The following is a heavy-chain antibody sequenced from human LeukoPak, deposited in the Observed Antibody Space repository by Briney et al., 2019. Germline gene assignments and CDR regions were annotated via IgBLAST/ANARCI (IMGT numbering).Heavy chain of an antibody. D-gene: IGHD6-13*01. CDR2: MKQDGSEK. CDR3: AGDSWYL. Sequence: PGGSLRLSCADSGFTFSSYWMSWVRQAPGKGLEWVATMKQDGSEKYYLDSVKGRFTVSRDSAKKSFYLQMNSLRGEHTAVYYCAGDSWYLWGQGTLVTVSS. V-gene: IGHV3-7*01. CDR1: GFTFSSYW. J-gene: IGHJ4*02.